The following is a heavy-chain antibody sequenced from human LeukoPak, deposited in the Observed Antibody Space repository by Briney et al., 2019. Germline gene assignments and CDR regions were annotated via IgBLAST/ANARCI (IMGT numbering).Heavy chain of an antibody. CDR1: GFTFSSYS. V-gene: IGHV3-48*04. CDR2: ISSSSSTI. D-gene: IGHD3-10*01. Sequence: GGSLRLSCAASGFTFSSYSMNWVRQAPGKGLEWVSYISSSSSTIYYADSVKGRFTISRDNAKNSLYLQMNSLRAEDTAVYYCARDGFSYGPGAAMGYWGQGTLVTVSS. J-gene: IGHJ4*02. CDR3: ARDGFSYGPGAAMGY.